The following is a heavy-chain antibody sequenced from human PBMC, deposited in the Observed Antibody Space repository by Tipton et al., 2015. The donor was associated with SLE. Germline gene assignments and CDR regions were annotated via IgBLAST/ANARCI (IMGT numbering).Heavy chain of an antibody. CDR2: ISWNSGSI. J-gene: IGHJ4*02. D-gene: IGHD1-26*01. CDR3: ARANDSGSLDY. V-gene: IGHV3-9*01. Sequence: SLRLSCAASGFTFDDYAMHWVRQAPGKGLEWVSGISWNSGSIGYADSVKGRFTISRDNAKNSLYLQMNSLRAGDTAVYYCARANDSGSLDYWGQGTLVTVSS. CDR1: GFTFDDYA.